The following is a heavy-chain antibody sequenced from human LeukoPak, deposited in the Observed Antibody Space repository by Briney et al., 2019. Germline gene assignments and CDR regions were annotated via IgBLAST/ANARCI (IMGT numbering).Heavy chain of an antibody. V-gene: IGHV4-39*07. CDR1: GGSISSSSYY. Sequence: SETLSLTCTVSGGSISSSSYYWGWIRQPPGKGLEWIGSIYYSGSTYYNPSLKSRVTISVDTSKNQFSLKLSSVTAADTAVYYCARRIVGATIYFDYWGQGTLVTVSS. J-gene: IGHJ4*02. CDR2: IYYSGST. D-gene: IGHD1-26*01. CDR3: ARRIVGATIYFDY.